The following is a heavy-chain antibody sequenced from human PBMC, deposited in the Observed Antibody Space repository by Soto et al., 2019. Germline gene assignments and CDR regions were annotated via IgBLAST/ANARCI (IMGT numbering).Heavy chain of an antibody. CDR1: GGSFSGYY. V-gene: IGHV4-34*01. CDR3: ARTSRFAY. J-gene: IGHJ4*02. CDR2: INHSGST. D-gene: IGHD6-6*01. Sequence: PSETLSLTCAVYGGSFSGYYWSWIRQPPWKGLEWIGEINHSGSTNYNPSLKSRVTMSVATSKNQFSLKLSSVTAADTAVYYCARTSRFAYWGQGTLVTVSS.